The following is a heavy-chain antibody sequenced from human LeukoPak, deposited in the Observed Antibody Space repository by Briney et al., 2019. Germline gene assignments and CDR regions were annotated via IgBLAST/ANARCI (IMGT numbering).Heavy chain of an antibody. V-gene: IGHV3-66*01. D-gene: IGHD5-12*01. CDR1: GFTVSSNY. Sequence: GGSLRLSCAASGFTVSSNYMSWVRQALGKGLEWVSVIYSGGSTYYADSVKGRFTISRDNSKNTLYLQMNSLRAEDTAVYYCASIGGGYVPIDYWGQGTLVTVSS. CDR3: ASIGGGYVPIDY. CDR2: IYSGGST. J-gene: IGHJ4*02.